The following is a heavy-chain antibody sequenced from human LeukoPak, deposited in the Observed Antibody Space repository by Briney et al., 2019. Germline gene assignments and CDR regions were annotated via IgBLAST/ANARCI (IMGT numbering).Heavy chain of an antibody. V-gene: IGHV4-34*01. D-gene: IGHD5-12*01. Sequence: SETLSLTCAVYGGSFSGYYWSWIRQPPGKGLEWIGEINHSGSTNYNPSLKSRVTISVDTSKNQFSLKLSSVTAADTAVYYCARVPEYSGYAPFDYWGQGTLVTVSS. J-gene: IGHJ4*02. CDR3: ARVPEYSGYAPFDY. CDR2: INHSGST. CDR1: GGSFSGYY.